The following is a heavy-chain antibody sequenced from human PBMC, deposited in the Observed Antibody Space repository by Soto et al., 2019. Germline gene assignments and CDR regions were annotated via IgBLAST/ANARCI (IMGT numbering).Heavy chain of an antibody. Sequence: ASVKVSCKASGYTFTSYGISWVRQAPGQGLEWMGWISAYNGNTNYAQKLQGRVTMTTDTSTSTAYMELRSLRSDDTAVYYCARDEQLGYYYYGMDVWGQGTTVAVS. D-gene: IGHD6-13*01. CDR2: ISAYNGNT. V-gene: IGHV1-18*01. CDR3: ARDEQLGYYYYGMDV. J-gene: IGHJ6*02. CDR1: GYTFTSYG.